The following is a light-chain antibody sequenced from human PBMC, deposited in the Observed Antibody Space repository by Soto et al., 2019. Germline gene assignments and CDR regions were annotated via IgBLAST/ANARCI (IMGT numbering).Light chain of an antibody. Sequence: EIVMTQSPATLSVSPGERATLSCRASQSVSSNLAWYQQKPGQAPRLLMYGASTRATGIPARFSGSGSGTEFALTISSLQSEDLAVYYCQQYENWPRTFGQGTKVDIK. J-gene: IGKJ1*01. CDR2: GAS. V-gene: IGKV3-15*01. CDR3: QQYENWPRT. CDR1: QSVSSN.